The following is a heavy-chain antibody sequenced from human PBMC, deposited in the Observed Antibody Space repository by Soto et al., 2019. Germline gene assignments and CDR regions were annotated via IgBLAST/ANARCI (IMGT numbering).Heavy chain of an antibody. CDR3: ARDTDDYGDYVFVSDYYYGMAV. J-gene: IGHJ6*02. Sequence: ASVKVSCKASGYTFTSYGISWVRQAPGQGLEWMGWISAYNGNTNYAQKLQGRVTMTTDTSTSTAYMELRSLRSDDTAVYYCARDTDDYGDYVFVSDYYYGMAVWGQGTTVTVSS. V-gene: IGHV1-18*01. CDR2: ISAYNGNT. D-gene: IGHD4-17*01. CDR1: GYTFTSYG.